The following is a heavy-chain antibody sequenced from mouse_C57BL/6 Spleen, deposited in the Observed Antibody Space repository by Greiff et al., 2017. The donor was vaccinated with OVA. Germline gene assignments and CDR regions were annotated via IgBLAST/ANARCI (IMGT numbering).Heavy chain of an antibody. CDR2: IDPSDSET. CDR3: ARRNDGNAMDY. Sequence: VQLQQPGAELVRPGSSVKLSCKASGYTFTSYWMHWVKQRPIQGLEWIGNIDPSDSETHYNQKFKDKATLTVDKSSSTAYMQLSSLTSEDSAVYYCARRNDGNAMDYWGQGTSVTVSS. D-gene: IGHD2-12*01. V-gene: IGHV1-52*01. J-gene: IGHJ4*01. CDR1: GYTFTSYW.